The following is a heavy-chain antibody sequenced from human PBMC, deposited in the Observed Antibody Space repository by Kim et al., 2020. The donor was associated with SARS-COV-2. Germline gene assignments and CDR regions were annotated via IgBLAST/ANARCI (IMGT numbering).Heavy chain of an antibody. D-gene: IGHD2-2*02. CDR3: ARDSLWGGPAAIYFDY. J-gene: IGHJ4*02. CDR2: ISSSSSYI. CDR1: GFTFSSYS. V-gene: IGHV3-21*01. Sequence: GGSLRLSCAASGFTFSSYSMNWVRQAPGKGLEWVSSISSSSSYIYYADSVKGRFTISRDNAKNSLYLQMNSLRAEDTAVYYCARDSLWGGPAAIYFDYWGQGTLVTVSS.